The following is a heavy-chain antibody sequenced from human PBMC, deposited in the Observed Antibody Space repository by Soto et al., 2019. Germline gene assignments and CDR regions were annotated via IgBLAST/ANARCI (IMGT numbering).Heavy chain of an antibody. CDR2: ILHIGST. CDR3: ASGFDSDGLYNGGHP. CDR1: GGSISTTNW. Sequence: VQLQESGPGLVKPSGTLSLTCTVSGGSISTTNWWSWVRQSPGKGLEWIGEILHIGSTNYNPSLKSRVTISIDKSKNQFSLRLSSVTAADTAVYYGASGFDSDGLYNGGHPWGQGTLVSVSS. V-gene: IGHV4-4*02. D-gene: IGHD3-22*01. J-gene: IGHJ5*02.